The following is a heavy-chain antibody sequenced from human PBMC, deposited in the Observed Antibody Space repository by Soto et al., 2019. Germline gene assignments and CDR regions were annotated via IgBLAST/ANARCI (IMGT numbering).Heavy chain of an antibody. Sequence: ASVKVSCKASAYSFTSYGISWVRQAPGQGLEWMGWISGYSGDTKYAQKFQGRISMTTDTSTSTAYMELRSLRSDDTAVYYCAREGLFDAADYYDMDARAKRTAVTVSS. CDR1: AYSFTSYG. V-gene: IGHV1-18*01. CDR3: AREGLFDAADYYDMDA. D-gene: IGHD3-16*01. CDR2: ISGYSGDT. J-gene: IGHJ6*03.